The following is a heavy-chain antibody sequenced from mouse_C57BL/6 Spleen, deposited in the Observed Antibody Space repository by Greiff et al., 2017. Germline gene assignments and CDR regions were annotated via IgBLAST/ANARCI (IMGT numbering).Heavy chain of an antibody. CDR2: IDPETGGT. J-gene: IGHJ3*01. Sequence: VHVQQSGAELVRPGASVPLSCKASGYTFTDYEMHWVKQTPVHGLEWIGAIDPETGGTDYNQKFKGKAILTADQSSSTAYMELRSLTSDDSAVYYCTTLVDSNYAYWGQGTLVTVSA. CDR1: GYTFTDYE. D-gene: IGHD2-5*01. V-gene: IGHV1-15*01. CDR3: TTLVDSNYAY.